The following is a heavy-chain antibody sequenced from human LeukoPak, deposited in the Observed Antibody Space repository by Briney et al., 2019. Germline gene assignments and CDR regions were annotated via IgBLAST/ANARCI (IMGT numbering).Heavy chain of an antibody. CDR3: AFQYSSSNSFAFDI. V-gene: IGHV5-51*01. D-gene: IGHD6-6*01. CDR2: IYPGDSDT. J-gene: IGHJ3*02. Sequence: GESLKISCKGSGYSFTSYWIGLVRQMPGKGLELMGIIYPGDSDTRYSPSFQGQVTISADKSISTAYLQWSSLKASDTVMYYCAFQYSSSNSFAFDIWGQGTMVTVSS. CDR1: GYSFTSYW.